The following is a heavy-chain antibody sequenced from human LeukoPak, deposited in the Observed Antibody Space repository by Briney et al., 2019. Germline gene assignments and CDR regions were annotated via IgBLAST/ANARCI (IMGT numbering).Heavy chain of an antibody. V-gene: IGHV3-20*04. J-gene: IGHJ4*02. D-gene: IGHD5-18*01. CDR3: ARSIYGVYSFGPPFDY. CDR1: RFTFDDYG. Sequence: PGGSLRLSCAASRFTFDDYGMSWVRQAPGKGLEWVSGINGNGGSAGYADSLKGRFTISRDNAKNSLYLQMNSLRVEDTALYYCARSIYGVYSFGPPFDYWGQGTLVTVSS. CDR2: INGNGGSA.